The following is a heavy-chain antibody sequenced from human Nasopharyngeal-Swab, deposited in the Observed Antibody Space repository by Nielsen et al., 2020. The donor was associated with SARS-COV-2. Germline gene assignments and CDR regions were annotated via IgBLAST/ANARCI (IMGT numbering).Heavy chain of an antibody. CDR3: AAYYDSSGYYYLADY. CDR2: ISYDGTNK. J-gene: IGHJ4*02. CDR1: GFTFSNYG. Sequence: GGSLRLSCAASGFTFSNYGVHWVRQAPGKGLEWVAVISYDGTNKYYADSVKGRFTISRDNSKNTLYLQMNSLRAEGTAVYYCAAYYDSSGYYYLADYWGQGTLVTVSS. V-gene: IGHV3-30*03. D-gene: IGHD3-22*01.